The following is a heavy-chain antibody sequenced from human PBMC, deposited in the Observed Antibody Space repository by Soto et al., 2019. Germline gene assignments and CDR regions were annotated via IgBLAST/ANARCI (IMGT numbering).Heavy chain of an antibody. J-gene: IGHJ5*01. CDR2: IIPIFGTA. CDR1: GGTFSSYA. CDR3: AKGLEGVDGVFGNCCHS. Sequence: QVQLVQSGAEVKKPGSSVKVSCKASGGTFSSYAISWVRQAPGQGLEWMGGIIPIFGTANYAQKFQGRVTITADESTSTAYLELSSLRSEDTAVYYCAKGLEGVDGVFGNCCHSWGQGTLVTVSS. V-gene: IGHV1-69*12. D-gene: IGHD3-16*01.